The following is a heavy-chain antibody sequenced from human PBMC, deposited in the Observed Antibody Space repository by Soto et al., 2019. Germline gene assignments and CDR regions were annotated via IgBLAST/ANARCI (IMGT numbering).Heavy chain of an antibody. V-gene: IGHV3-21*01. CDR3: ARLGDYYYYMDV. CDR2: ISSSSSYI. Sequence: EVQLVESGGGLVKPGGSLRLSCAASGFTFSSYSMNWVRQAPGKGLEWVSSISSSSSYIYYEDPVKGRFTISRDNAKNSLYLQMNSLRAEDTAVYYCARLGDYYYYMDVWGKGTTVTVSS. CDR1: GFTFSSYS. J-gene: IGHJ6*03.